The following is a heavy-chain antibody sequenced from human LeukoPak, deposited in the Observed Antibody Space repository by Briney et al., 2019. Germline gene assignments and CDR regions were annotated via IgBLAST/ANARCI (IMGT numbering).Heavy chain of an antibody. J-gene: IGHJ4*02. CDR1: GGSISSGGYY. CDR2: IYYSGST. Sequence: SETLSLTCTVSGGSISSGGYYWSWIRQHPGKGLEWIGYIYYSGSTYYNPSLKSRVTISVDTSKNQFSLKLSSVTAADPAVYYCARDVEAERGGYYFDYWGQGTLVTVSS. D-gene: IGHD5-24*01. CDR3: ARDVEAERGGYYFDY. V-gene: IGHV4-31*03.